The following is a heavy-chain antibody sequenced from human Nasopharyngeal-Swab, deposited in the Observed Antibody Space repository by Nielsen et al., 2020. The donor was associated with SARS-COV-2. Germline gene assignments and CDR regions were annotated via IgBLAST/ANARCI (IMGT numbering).Heavy chain of an antibody. CDR2: IDPSDSYT. CDR1: GYSFTSYW. J-gene: IGHJ5*02. D-gene: IGHD3-10*01. V-gene: IGHV5-10-1*01. Sequence: GESLKISCKGSGYSFTSYWISWVRQMPGKGLEWMGRIDPSDSYTNYSPSFQGHVTISADKSISTAYLQWSSLKASDTAMYYCARHVRSYYYGSGNWFDPWGQGTLVTASS. CDR3: ARHVRSYYYGSGNWFDP.